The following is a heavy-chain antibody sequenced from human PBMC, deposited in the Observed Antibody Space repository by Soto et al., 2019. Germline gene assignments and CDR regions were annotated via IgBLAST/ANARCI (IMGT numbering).Heavy chain of an antibody. J-gene: IGHJ4*02. Sequence: QMQLVESGGGVVQPGRSLRLSCVASGITFTNHGIHWVRQAPGKGLEWVADISYNGIDKWYADSVKGRFTISRDNLSDTVYLQMNGLRPEDTAVYYCASGEGQNGLDTRFDYWGQGTLVTVSS. CDR2: ISYNGIDK. V-gene: IGHV3-30*03. CDR3: ASGEGQNGLDTRFDY. CDR1: GITFTNHG. D-gene: IGHD3-10*01.